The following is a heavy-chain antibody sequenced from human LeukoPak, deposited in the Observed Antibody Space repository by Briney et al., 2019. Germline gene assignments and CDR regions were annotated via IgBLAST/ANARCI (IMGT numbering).Heavy chain of an antibody. CDR1: GGSFSGYY. Sequence: PSETLSLTCAVYGGSFSGYYWSWIRQPPGKGLEWIGEINHSGSTNYNPSLKSRVTISVDTSKNQFSLKLSSVTAADTAVYYCARGGLNYYYYMDVWGKGTTVTISS. CDR3: ARGGLNYYYYMDV. J-gene: IGHJ6*03. V-gene: IGHV4-34*01. CDR2: INHSGST.